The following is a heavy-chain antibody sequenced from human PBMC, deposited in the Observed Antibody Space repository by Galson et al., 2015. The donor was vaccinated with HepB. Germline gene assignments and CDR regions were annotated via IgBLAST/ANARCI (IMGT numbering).Heavy chain of an antibody. CDR1: GFTFSSYG. Sequence: SLRLSCAASGFTFSSYGMHWVRQSPGKGLEWLAVIWNDGSNKYYADSVKGRFTISRDNSKNTLYLQMNSLRPEDTAVYYCARVVMYGDHQIHVYYFYGMDVWGQGTTVTVSS. D-gene: IGHD4-17*01. J-gene: IGHJ6*02. CDR3: ARVVMYGDHQIHVYYFYGMDV. CDR2: IWNDGSNK. V-gene: IGHV3-33*01.